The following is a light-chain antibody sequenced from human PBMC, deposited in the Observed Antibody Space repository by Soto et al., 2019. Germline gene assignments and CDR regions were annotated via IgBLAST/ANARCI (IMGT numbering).Light chain of an antibody. J-gene: IGLJ1*01. V-gene: IGLV2-14*01. CDR1: SSDVGGYDN. CDR3: SSYSISTAYL. Sequence: QSVLTQPASVPGSPGQSITISCTGTSSDVGGYDNVSWYQLHPGKAPKLMVFEVNNRPSGVSYRFSGSKSGNTASLTISGLQAEDEADYFCSSYSISTAYLFGTGTKVTVL. CDR2: EVN.